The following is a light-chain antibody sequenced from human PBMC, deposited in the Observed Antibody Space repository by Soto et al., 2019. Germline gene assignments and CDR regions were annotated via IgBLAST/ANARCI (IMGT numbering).Light chain of an antibody. CDR2: DKN. CDR3: GAWEHSLNVGL. J-gene: IGLJ3*02. CDR1: SSNIGSNY. V-gene: IGLV1-51*01. Sequence: QSVLTQPPSVSAAPGQKVIISCSGSSSNIGSNYVSWYQQLPGTAPKLLIYDKNERPSGIPDRFSASKSGTSATLGITGLQTGDEADYYCGAWEHSLNVGLCGGGTQLTVL.